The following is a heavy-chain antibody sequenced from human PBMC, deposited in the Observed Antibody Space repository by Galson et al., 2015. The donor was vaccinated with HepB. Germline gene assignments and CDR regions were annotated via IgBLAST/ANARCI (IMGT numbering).Heavy chain of an antibody. CDR1: GYTFTGYY. J-gene: IGHJ4*02. V-gene: IGHV1-2*02. CDR2: VNPNSGGT. CDR3: ARGPITIFGVVYFYYFDY. D-gene: IGHD3-3*01. Sequence: QSGAEVKKPGESLRISCKASGYTFTGYYMHWVRQAPGQGLEWMGWVNPNSGGTNYAQKFQGRVTMTRDTSISTAYMELSRLRSDDTAVYYCARGPITIFGVVYFYYFDYWGQGTLVTVSS.